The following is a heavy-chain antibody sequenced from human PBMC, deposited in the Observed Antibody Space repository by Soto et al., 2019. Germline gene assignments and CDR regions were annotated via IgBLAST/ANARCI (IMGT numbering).Heavy chain of an antibody. J-gene: IGHJ5*02. V-gene: IGHV4-61*03. CDR2: INHATST. CDR3: ARGLRLFRGSLDT. Sequence: SGTLSLTCTVSGDSITSGVHYWSWIRQPPGRGLEWIGYINHATSTNYNPSLTSRVTISVDTSKNHFSLKLTSVTAADTAVYYCARGLRLFRGSLDTWGQGTLVTVSS. D-gene: IGHD2-15*01. CDR1: GDSITSGVHY.